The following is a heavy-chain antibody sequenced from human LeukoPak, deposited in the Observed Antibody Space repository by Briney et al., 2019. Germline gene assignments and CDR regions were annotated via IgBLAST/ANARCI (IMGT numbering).Heavy chain of an antibody. Sequence: GGSLRLSCAASGFTFNSYWMSWVRQAPGKGLEWVANIREDGSDKYYVDSVRGRFTISRDNAQNSLYLQMNSLRAEDTAVYYCARDGRQWLVTRSFDYWGQGTLVTVSS. CDR1: GFTFNSYW. J-gene: IGHJ4*02. CDR3: ARDGRQWLVTRSFDY. CDR2: IREDGSDK. V-gene: IGHV3-7*01. D-gene: IGHD6-19*01.